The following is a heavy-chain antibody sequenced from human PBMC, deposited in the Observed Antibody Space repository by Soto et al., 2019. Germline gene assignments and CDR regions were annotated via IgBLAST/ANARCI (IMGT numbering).Heavy chain of an antibody. D-gene: IGHD3-3*01. CDR1: GGSFSGYY. CDR2: INHSGST. CDR3: ARAPRYDFWSGYYRFDY. Sequence: SETLSLTFAVYGGSFSGYYWSWIRQPPGKGLEWIGEINHSGSTNYNPSLKSRVTISVDTSKNQFSLKLSSVTAADTAVYYCARAPRYDFWSGYYRFDYWGQGTLVTVSS. J-gene: IGHJ4*02. V-gene: IGHV4-34*01.